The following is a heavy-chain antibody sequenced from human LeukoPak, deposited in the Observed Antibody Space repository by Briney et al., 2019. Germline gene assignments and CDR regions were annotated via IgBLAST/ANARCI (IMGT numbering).Heavy chain of an antibody. J-gene: IGHJ6*02. Sequence: ASVKVSCEASDYTFTSYGISCGRQAPGQGLEWMGWSSAYSGDTEYAQSLQGRVSMTTDISTNTAYMELRGLRSDDTAVYYCARQVLIAGGRYGMDVWGQGTTVTVSS. CDR3: ARQVLIAGGRYGMDV. CDR2: SSAYSGDT. V-gene: IGHV1-18*01. D-gene: IGHD2-15*01. CDR1: DYTFTSYG.